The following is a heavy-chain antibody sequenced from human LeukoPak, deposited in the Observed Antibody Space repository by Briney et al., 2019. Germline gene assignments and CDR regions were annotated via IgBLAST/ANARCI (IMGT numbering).Heavy chain of an antibody. CDR1: GFTFSSYA. V-gene: IGHV3-23*01. Sequence: GGSLRLSRAASGFTFSSYAMGWVRQTPGKGLEWVSMISDSGGNTFYADSVKGRFTVSRDNSKNTVYLQMNSPRAEDTAVYFCAKVWFGEKTFDYWGQGTLVTVSS. CDR3: AKVWFGEKTFDY. J-gene: IGHJ4*02. D-gene: IGHD3-10*01. CDR2: ISDSGGNT.